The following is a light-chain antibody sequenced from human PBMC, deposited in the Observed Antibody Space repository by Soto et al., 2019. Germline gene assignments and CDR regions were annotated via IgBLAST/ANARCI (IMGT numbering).Light chain of an antibody. CDR2: AAS. V-gene: IGKV1-27*01. CDR1: QGISNY. Sequence: DIQMTQSPSSLSASVGDRVTITCRASQGISNYLAWYQQKPGKVPKLLIYAASTLQSGVPSRFSGSGSGTDFTLTISSLQPEDVANYYCQSITGGTFGGGTKVEIK. CDR3: QSITGGT. J-gene: IGKJ4*01.